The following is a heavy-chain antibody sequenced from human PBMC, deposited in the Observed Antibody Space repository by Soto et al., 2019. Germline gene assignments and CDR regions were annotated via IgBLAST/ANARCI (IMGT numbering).Heavy chain of an antibody. V-gene: IGHV3-7*05. CDR1: GFTFSSYW. D-gene: IGHD3-16*01. Sequence: ESGGGLVQPGGSLRLSCAASGFTFSSYWMSWVRQAPGKGLEWVANIKQDGSEKYYVDSVKGRFTISRDNAKNSLYLQMNSLRAEDTAVYYCARWTGLLNYYYYYGMDVWGQGTTVTVSS. J-gene: IGHJ6*02. CDR2: IKQDGSEK. CDR3: ARWTGLLNYYYYYGMDV.